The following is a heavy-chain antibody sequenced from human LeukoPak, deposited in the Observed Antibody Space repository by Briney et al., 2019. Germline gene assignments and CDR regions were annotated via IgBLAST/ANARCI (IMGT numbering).Heavy chain of an antibody. CDR3: AKYPGYYYYMDV. V-gene: IGHV3-30*18. CDR1: GFTFRSYG. D-gene: IGHD1-14*01. CDR2: ISYDGSNK. Sequence: GGSLRLSCAASGFTFRSYGMHWVRQAPGKGLEWVAVISYDGSNKYYADSVKGRFTISRDNSKNTLYLQMNSLRAEDTAVYYCAKYPGYYYYMDVWGKGTTVTISS. J-gene: IGHJ6*03.